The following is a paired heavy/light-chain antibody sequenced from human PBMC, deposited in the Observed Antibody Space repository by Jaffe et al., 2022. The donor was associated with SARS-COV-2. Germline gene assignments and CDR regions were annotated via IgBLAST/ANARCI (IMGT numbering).Heavy chain of an antibody. D-gene: IGHD6-19*01. J-gene: IGHJ3*01. Sequence: EVHLVESGGGLVTPGGSLRLSCAASGFIFSSYTMSWVRQAPGKGLEWVSSISDTSRYIYYEDSVKGRFTISRDNAKTSLYLQMNSLRAEDTAVYYCAKLSVAGTGGAFDVWGQGTMVTVSS. CDR2: ISDTSRYI. CDR3: AKLSVAGTGGAFDV. CDR1: GFIFSSYT. V-gene: IGHV3-21*01.
Light chain of an antibody. Sequence: DIQMTQSPSSLSASVGDTVTITCQASQDISNYLSWYQQKPGKAPKLLISDASNLETGVPSRFSGSGSGTDFTFTISSLQPEDVAAYYCQQYDNLPYTFGQGTKLEIK. J-gene: IGKJ2*01. CDR1: QDISNY. CDR3: QQYDNLPYT. CDR2: DAS. V-gene: IGKV1-33*01.